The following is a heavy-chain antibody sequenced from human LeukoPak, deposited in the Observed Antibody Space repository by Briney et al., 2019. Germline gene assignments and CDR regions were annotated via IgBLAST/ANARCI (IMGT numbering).Heavy chain of an antibody. CDR3: ARVGSEGVTHDAFDI. CDR2: IYYSGST. Sequence: SETLSLTCTVSGGSISSSSYYWGWIRQPPGKGLEWIGSIYYSGSTYYNPSLKSRVTISVDTSKNQFSLKLSSVTAADTAVYYCARVGSEGVTHDAFDIWGQGTMVTVSS. D-gene: IGHD5-18*01. CDR1: GGSISSSSYY. V-gene: IGHV4-39*07. J-gene: IGHJ3*02.